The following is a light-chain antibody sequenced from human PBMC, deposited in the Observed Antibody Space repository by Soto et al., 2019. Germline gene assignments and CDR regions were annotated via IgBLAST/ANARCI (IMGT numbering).Light chain of an antibody. Sequence: IVLTQAPGTLSLSPGERATLSCRASQSVSSSYLAWYQQKPGQAPRLLIYAASSRATGIPDRFSGSGSGTDFTLAISRLEPKDFAVYYCQQYGSPPWTFGQGTKVDNQ. J-gene: IGKJ1*01. CDR2: AAS. V-gene: IGKV3-20*01. CDR1: QSVSSSY. CDR3: QQYGSPPWT.